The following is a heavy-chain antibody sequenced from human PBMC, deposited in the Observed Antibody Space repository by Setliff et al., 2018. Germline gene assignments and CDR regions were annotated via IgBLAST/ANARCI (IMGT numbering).Heavy chain of an antibody. CDR3: ARALRSPLGGTAFVPVHFDP. J-gene: IGHJ5*02. Sequence: SETLFLTCSVSGMSITSYYWSWIRQSPGRGLEWIGYIYYTGSTTYSPSLKSRVTISPDTSKNQFHLTVKSVTEADTAVYYCARALRSPLGGTAFVPVHFDPWGQGILVTVSS. CDR2: IYYTGST. V-gene: IGHV4-59*01. D-gene: IGHD3-16*01. CDR1: GMSITSYY.